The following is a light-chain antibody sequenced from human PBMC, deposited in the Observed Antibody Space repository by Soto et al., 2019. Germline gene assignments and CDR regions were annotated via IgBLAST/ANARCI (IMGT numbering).Light chain of an antibody. V-gene: IGKV3-11*01. Sequence: EIVLTQSPATLSLSPGERATLSCRASQSVSNYLAWYQQKPGQAPRLLIYDASNRATGIPARFSGSGSGTDFTLNISSLEPEDFAVYYCQQRSNWPPITFGQGTRLEIK. CDR2: DAS. CDR3: QQRSNWPPIT. CDR1: QSVSNY. J-gene: IGKJ5*01.